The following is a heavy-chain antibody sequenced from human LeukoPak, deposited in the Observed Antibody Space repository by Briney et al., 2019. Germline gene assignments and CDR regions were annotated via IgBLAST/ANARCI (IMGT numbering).Heavy chain of an antibody. D-gene: IGHD6-19*01. V-gene: IGHV4-34*01. CDR3: ARGGSSGWHNWYFDL. CDR1: GGSFSGYY. Sequence: SETLSLTCAVYGGSFSGYYWSWIRQPPGKGLEWIGEINHSGNTNSNPSLKSRVTMSVDTSKNQFSLKLSSVTAADTAVYYCARGGSSGWHNWYFDLWGRGTLVTVSS. J-gene: IGHJ2*01. CDR2: INHSGNT.